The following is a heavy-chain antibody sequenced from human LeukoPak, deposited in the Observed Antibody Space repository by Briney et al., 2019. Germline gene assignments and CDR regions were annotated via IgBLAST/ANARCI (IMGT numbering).Heavy chain of an antibody. J-gene: IGHJ5*02. Sequence: PGGSLRLSCAASGFTFSSYGMHWVRQAPGKGLEWVAFIRYDGSNKYYADSVKGRFTISRDNSKNTPYLQMNSLRAEDTAVYFCAKDRPWQQLANWFDPWGQGTLVTVSS. CDR1: GFTFSSYG. V-gene: IGHV3-30*02. CDR3: AKDRPWQQLANWFDP. CDR2: IRYDGSNK. D-gene: IGHD6-13*01.